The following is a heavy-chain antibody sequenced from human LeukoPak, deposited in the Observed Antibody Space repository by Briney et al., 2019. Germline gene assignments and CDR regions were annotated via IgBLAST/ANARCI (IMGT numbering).Heavy chain of an antibody. CDR3: ARGPHYDSSGRWAPFDY. D-gene: IGHD3-22*01. J-gene: IGHJ4*02. Sequence: ASVKVSCKASGYTFTSYAMHWVRQAPGQRLEWMGWINAGNGNTKYSQKFQGGVTITRDTSASTAYMELSSLRSEDTAVYYCARGPHYDSSGRWAPFDYWGQGTLVTVSS. CDR1: GYTFTSYA. CDR2: INAGNGNT. V-gene: IGHV1-3*01.